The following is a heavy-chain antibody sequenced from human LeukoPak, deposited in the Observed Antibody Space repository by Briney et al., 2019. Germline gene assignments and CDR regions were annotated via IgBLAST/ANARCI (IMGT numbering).Heavy chain of an antibody. D-gene: IGHD4-17*01. J-gene: IGHJ6*02. Sequence: GGSLRLSCAASGFTFSSYSMNWVRQAPGKGLEWVSSISSSSSYIYYADSVKGRFTISRDNAKNSLYLQMNSLRAEDTAVYYCARDDYGDYYYYGMDVWGQGTTVTVSS. CDR2: ISSSSSYI. V-gene: IGHV3-21*01. CDR3: ARDDYGDYYYYGMDV. CDR1: GFTFSSYS.